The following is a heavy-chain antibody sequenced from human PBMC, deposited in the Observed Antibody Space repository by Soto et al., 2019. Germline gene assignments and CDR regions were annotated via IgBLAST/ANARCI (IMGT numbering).Heavy chain of an antibody. V-gene: IGHV1-69*13. J-gene: IGHJ1*01. CDR3: ARRNVYATGVEYFQH. CDR2: IIPIFGTA. Sequence: SVKVSCKASGGTFSSYAISWVRQAPGQGLEWMGGIIPIFGTANYAQKFQGRVTITADESTSTAYMELSSLRSEDTAVYYCARRNVYATGVEYFQHWGQGTLVTVSS. D-gene: IGHD2-8*01. CDR1: GGTFSSYA.